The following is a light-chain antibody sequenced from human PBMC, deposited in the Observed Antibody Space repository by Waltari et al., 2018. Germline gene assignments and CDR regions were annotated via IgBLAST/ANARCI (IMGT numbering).Light chain of an antibody. V-gene: IGLV4-69*01. CDR1: SGHSTYA. Sequence: QLVLTQSPSASASLGASVKPTCTLSSGHSTYAIACHQQQPEKGPRFLMKLKSDGSHSKGDGIPDRFSGSSSGAERYLTISSLQSEDEADYYCQTWGTGIHVFGTGTKVTVL. CDR3: QTWGTGIHV. CDR2: LKSDGSH. J-gene: IGLJ1*01.